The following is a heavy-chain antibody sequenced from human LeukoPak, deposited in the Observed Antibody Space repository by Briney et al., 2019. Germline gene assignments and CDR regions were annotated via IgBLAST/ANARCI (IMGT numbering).Heavy chain of an antibody. J-gene: IGHJ4*02. CDR3: ARAYTGHYIGGFDY. V-gene: IGHV4-59*01. D-gene: IGHD3-16*01. CDR1: GGSISSYY. CDR2: IYYSGST. Sequence: SETLSLTCTVSGGSISSYYWSWIRQPPGKGLEWIGCIYYSGSTNYNPSFKSRVTISVDTSKNQFSLKLSSVTAADTAVYYCARAYTGHYIGGFDYWGQGTLVTVSS.